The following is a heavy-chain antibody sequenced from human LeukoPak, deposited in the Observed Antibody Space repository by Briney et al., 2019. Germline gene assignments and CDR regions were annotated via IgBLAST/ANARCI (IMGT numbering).Heavy chain of an antibody. D-gene: IGHD3-9*01. J-gene: IGHJ4*02. CDR3: ARGATDILTGYAGIALDY. Sequence: PSETLSLTCAVSGGSISSGGYSWSWIRQPPGKGLEWIGYIYHSGSTYYNPSLKSRVTISVDRSKNQFSLKLSSVTAADTAVYYCARGATDILTGYAGIALDYWGQGTLVTVSS. CDR2: IYHSGST. V-gene: IGHV4-30-2*01. CDR1: GGSISSGGYS.